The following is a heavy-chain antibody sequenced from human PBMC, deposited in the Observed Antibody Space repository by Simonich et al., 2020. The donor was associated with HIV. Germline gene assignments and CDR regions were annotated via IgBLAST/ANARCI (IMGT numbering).Heavy chain of an antibody. J-gene: IGHJ4*02. CDR3: ASGGSISSVWADDY. D-gene: IGHD3-16*01. CDR1: GFTFSSYA. V-gene: IGHV3-30*07. Sequence: QVQLVESGGGVVQPGRSLRLSCAASGFTFSSYAMHWVRQAPGTGLEWVAVISYDGSNKYYSDSVKGRFTISRDNSKNTLYLQMNSLRAEDTAVYYCASGGSISSVWADDYWGQGTLVTVSS. CDR2: ISYDGSNK.